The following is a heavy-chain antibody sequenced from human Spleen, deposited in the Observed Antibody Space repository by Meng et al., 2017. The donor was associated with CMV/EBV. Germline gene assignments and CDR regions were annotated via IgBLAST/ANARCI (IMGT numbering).Heavy chain of an antibody. Sequence: GESLKISCAASGFTFSSYSMNWVRQAPGKGLEWVSSISSSSSYIYYADSVKGRFTISRDNAKNSLYLQMNSLRAEDTAVYYCAKDPGSYYDSSGYYYVGEYFQHWGQGTLVTVSS. V-gene: IGHV3-21*01. CDR1: GFTFSSYS. CDR3: AKDPGSYYDSSGYYYVGEYFQH. CDR2: ISSSSSYI. J-gene: IGHJ1*01. D-gene: IGHD3-22*01.